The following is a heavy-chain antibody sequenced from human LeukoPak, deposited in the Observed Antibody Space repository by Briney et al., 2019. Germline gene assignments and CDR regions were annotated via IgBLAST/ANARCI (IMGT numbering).Heavy chain of an antibody. V-gene: IGHV1-69*06. Sequence: SVKVSCKASGGTFSSYAISWVRQAPGQGLEWMGGIIPIFGTANYAQKFQGRVTITADKSTSTAYMELSSLRSEDTAVYYCARDRFLGGYYRTGYYFDYWGRGTLVTVSS. D-gene: IGHD3-22*01. CDR3: ARDRFLGGYYRTGYYFDY. J-gene: IGHJ4*02. CDR1: GGTFSSYA. CDR2: IIPIFGTA.